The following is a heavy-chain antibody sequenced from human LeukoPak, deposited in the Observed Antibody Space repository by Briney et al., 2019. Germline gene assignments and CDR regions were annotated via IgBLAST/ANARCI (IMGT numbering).Heavy chain of an antibody. D-gene: IGHD6-13*01. J-gene: IGHJ6*02. CDR1: GFTFSSYA. Sequence: GRSLRLSCAASGFTFSSYAMHWVRQAPGKGLEWVAVISYDGSNKYYADSVKGRFTISRDNSENTLYLQMNSPRAEDTAVYYCASDSSSWGMDVWGQGTTVTVS. CDR3: ASDSSSWGMDV. V-gene: IGHV3-30*04. CDR2: ISYDGSNK.